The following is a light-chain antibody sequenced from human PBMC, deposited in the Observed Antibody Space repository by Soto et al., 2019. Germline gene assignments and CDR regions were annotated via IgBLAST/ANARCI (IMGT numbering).Light chain of an antibody. CDR3: QQRNNWPPVT. J-gene: IGKJ4*01. CDR2: DAS. Sequence: EIVLTQSPATLSLSPGERATLSCRASQSVSRHLAWYQQKPGQAPRLLIYDASNRAAGIPARFSGSGSGTDFTLTISSLEPEDFTVYYCQQRNNWPPVTFGGGTKVDIK. CDR1: QSVSRH. V-gene: IGKV3-11*01.